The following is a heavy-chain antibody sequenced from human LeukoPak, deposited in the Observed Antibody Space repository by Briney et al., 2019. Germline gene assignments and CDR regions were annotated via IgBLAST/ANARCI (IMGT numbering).Heavy chain of an antibody. V-gene: IGHV4-38-2*01. CDR1: GYSISSGYY. CDR3: ARHGVLRFLEWFHWFDP. CDR2: IYHSGST. J-gene: IGHJ5*02. D-gene: IGHD3-3*01. Sequence: SETLSLTCAVSGYSISSGYYWGWIRQPPGKGLEWIGSIYHSGSTYYNPSLTSRVTISVDTSKNQFSLKLSSVTAADTAVYYCARHGVLRFLEWFHWFDPWGQGTLVTVSS.